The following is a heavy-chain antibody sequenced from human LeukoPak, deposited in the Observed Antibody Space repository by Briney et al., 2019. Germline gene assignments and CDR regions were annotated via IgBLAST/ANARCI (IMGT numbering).Heavy chain of an antibody. CDR2: INWNGGST. CDR1: GFTFDDYG. Sequence: PGGSLRLSCAASGFTFDDYGMSWVRQAPGKGLEWVSGINWNGGSTGYEDSVKGRFTISRDNAKNSLYLQMNSLRAEDTAVYYCTTVPGTYCSSTSCYLFDYWGQGTLVTVSS. D-gene: IGHD2-2*01. CDR3: TTVPGTYCSSTSCYLFDY. J-gene: IGHJ4*02. V-gene: IGHV3-20*04.